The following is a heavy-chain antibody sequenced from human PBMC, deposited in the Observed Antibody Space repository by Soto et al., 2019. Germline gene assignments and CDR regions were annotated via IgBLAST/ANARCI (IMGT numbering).Heavy chain of an antibody. CDR3: ARDRPAMGADY. V-gene: IGHV4-61*08. J-gene: IGHJ4*02. Sequence: QVQQQESGPGLVKPSETLSLTCNVFCDSVSSAAKAWTWVRQPPGKGLEWIAYMYYSGRTDYNPSLGCRASMSIEASKNQFSLRLYSVTAADTAVYYCARDRPAMGADYWSRGTLVTVSS. CDR1: CDSVSSAAKA. CDR2: MYYSGRT. D-gene: IGHD3-16*01.